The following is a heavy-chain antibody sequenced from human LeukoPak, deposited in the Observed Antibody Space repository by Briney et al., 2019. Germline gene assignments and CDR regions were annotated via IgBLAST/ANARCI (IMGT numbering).Heavy chain of an antibody. V-gene: IGHV1-18*01. CDR1: GYTFTSYG. CDR2: ISAYNGNT. Sequence: SVKVSCKASGYTFTSYGISWVRQAPGQGLEWMGWISAYNGNTNYAQELQGRVTMTTDTSTSTAYMELRSLRSDDTAVYYCARERGRITIFGVPSSDYWGQGTLVTVSS. J-gene: IGHJ4*02. CDR3: ARERGRITIFGVPSSDY. D-gene: IGHD3-3*01.